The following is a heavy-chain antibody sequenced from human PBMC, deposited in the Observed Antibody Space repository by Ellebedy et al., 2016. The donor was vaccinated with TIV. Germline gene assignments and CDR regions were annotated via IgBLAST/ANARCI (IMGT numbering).Heavy chain of an antibody. CDR2: IDPSGGST. CDR3: ARGCIGTSCHVGLSFGMDV. Sequence: AASVKVSCKASGFTFTTYYIHWVRQAPGQGLEWMGLIDPSGGSTNYAQRFQGRVTMTRDTSTSTVYMELSSLRSEDTAVYYCARGCIGTSCHVGLSFGMDVWGQGTTVTVSS. CDR1: GFTFTTYY. J-gene: IGHJ6*02. V-gene: IGHV1-46*01. D-gene: IGHD2-2*01.